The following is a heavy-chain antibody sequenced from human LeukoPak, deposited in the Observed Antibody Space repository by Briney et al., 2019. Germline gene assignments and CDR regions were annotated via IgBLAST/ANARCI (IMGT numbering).Heavy chain of an antibody. CDR2: INRDGSST. CDR3: ARDRRYYDSSDYYLAY. Sequence: GGSLRLSCAASGFTVSSNYMSWVRQAPGKGLVWVSRINRDGSSTNYADSVRGRFTISRDNAKNTLYLQMNSLRAEDTAVYYCARDRRYYDSSDYYLAYWGQGTLVTVSS. V-gene: IGHV3-74*01. CDR1: GFTVSSNY. D-gene: IGHD3-22*01. J-gene: IGHJ4*02.